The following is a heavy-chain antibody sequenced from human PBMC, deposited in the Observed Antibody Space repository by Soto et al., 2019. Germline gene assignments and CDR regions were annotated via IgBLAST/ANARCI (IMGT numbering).Heavy chain of an antibody. V-gene: IGHV1-69*01. CDR1: GGTFSSYA. D-gene: IGHD2-2*02. Sequence: QVQLVQSGAEVKKPGSSVKVSCKASGGTFSSYAISWVRQAPGQGLEWMGGIIPIFGTANYAQKFQGRVTITADESTSTAYMELSSLRSEDTAVYYCARSSTIVVVPAAIEDYYYGMDVWGQGTMVTVSS. J-gene: IGHJ6*02. CDR3: ARSSTIVVVPAAIEDYYYGMDV. CDR2: IIPIFGTA.